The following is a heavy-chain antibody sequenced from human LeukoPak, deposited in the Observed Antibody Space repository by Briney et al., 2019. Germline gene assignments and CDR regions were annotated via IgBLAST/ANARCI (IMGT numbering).Heavy chain of an antibody. V-gene: IGHV3-11*01. J-gene: IGHJ5*02. CDR1: GFTFSDYY. Sequence: GGSLRLSCAASGFTFSDYYMSWLRQAPGKGLEWVSYISSSGSTIYYADSVKGRFTISRDNAKNSLYLQMNSLRAEDTAVYYCARGDDFWSGYTLNWFDPWGQGTLVTVSS. CDR2: ISSSGSTI. D-gene: IGHD3-3*01. CDR3: ARGDDFWSGYTLNWFDP.